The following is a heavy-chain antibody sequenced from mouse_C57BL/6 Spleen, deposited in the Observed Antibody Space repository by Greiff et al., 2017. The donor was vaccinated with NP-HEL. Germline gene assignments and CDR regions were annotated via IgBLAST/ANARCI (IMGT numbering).Heavy chain of an antibody. CDR1: GYTFTSYW. CDR2: IDPSDSYT. Sequence: QVQLKQPGAELVMPGASVKLSCKASGYTFTSYWMHWVKQRPGQGLEWIGEIDPSDSYTNYNQKFKGKSTLTVDKSSSTAYMQLSSLTSEDSAVYYCARGAVVAKRYFDVWGTGTTVTVSS. D-gene: IGHD1-1*01. J-gene: IGHJ1*03. CDR3: ARGAVVAKRYFDV. V-gene: IGHV1-69*01.